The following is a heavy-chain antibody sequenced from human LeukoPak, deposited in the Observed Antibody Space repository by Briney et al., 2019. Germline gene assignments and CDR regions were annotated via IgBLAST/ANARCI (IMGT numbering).Heavy chain of an antibody. CDR2: ISGSGGST. J-gene: IGHJ4*02. CDR3: AKAGHGSGSYYNAYYSDY. CDR1: GFTFSSYA. D-gene: IGHD3-10*01. V-gene: IGHV3-23*01. Sequence: PGGSLRLSCAASGFTFSSYAMSWVRQAPGKGLEWVSAISGSGGSTYYADSVKGRFTISRDNSKNTLYLQMNSLRAEDTAVYYCAKAGHGSGSYYNAYYSDYWGQGTLVTVSS.